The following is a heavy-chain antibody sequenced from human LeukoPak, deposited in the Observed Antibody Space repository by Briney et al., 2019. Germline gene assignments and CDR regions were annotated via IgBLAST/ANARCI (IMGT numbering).Heavy chain of an antibody. CDR2: IRYDGSNK. CDR1: GFTFSSYG. Sequence: GGSLRLSCAASGFTFSSYGMHWVRQAPGKGLEWVAFIRYDGSNKYYADSVKGRFTISRDNSKNTVYLQMNTLRVEDTAVYYCAKDLRELPYYSYMDVWGKGTTVTVSS. V-gene: IGHV3-30*02. J-gene: IGHJ6*03. D-gene: IGHD1-7*01. CDR3: AKDLRELPYYSYMDV.